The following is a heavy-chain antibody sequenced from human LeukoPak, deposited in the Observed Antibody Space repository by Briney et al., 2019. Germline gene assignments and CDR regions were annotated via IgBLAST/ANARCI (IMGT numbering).Heavy chain of an antibody. CDR3: ARVVDTAMANYGMDV. CDR2: ISSSSSYI. V-gene: IGHV3-21*01. D-gene: IGHD5-18*01. Sequence: GSLRLSCAASGFTFSSYSMNWVRQAPGKGLEWVSSISSSSSYIYYADSVKGRFTISRDNAKNSLYLQMNSLRAEDTAVYYCARVVDTAMANYGMDVWGKGTTVTVSS. J-gene: IGHJ6*04. CDR1: GFTFSSYS.